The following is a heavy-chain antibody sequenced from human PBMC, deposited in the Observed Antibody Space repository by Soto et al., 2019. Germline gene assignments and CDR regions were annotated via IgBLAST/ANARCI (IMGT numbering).Heavy chain of an antibody. CDR2: IHNSGNT. Sequence: SETLSLTCTVPGGSITNYYWTWIRQLPGKRLEWIAQIHNSGNTNSNPSLKSRVTISVDTSKNQFSLKLSSVTAADTAVYYCARGEDYYDSSGSVIVPFDYWGQGTLVTVS. CDR1: GGSITNYY. CDR3: ARGEDYYDSSGSVIVPFDY. J-gene: IGHJ4*02. V-gene: IGHV4-59*12. D-gene: IGHD3-22*01.